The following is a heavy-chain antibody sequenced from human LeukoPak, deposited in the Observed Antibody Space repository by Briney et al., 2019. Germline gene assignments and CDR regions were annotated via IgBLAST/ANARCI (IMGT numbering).Heavy chain of an antibody. D-gene: IGHD2-8*02. Sequence: SETLSLTCTVSGGSLSSYYWSWIRQPPGKGLEWIGYIYYSGSTNYNPSLKSRGTISVDTSKNQFSLKLSSVTAADAAVYYCAREALDVPGGRQGFDYWGQGTLVTVSS. CDR1: GGSLSSYY. CDR3: AREALDVPGGRQGFDY. CDR2: IYYSGST. J-gene: IGHJ4*02. V-gene: IGHV4-59*01.